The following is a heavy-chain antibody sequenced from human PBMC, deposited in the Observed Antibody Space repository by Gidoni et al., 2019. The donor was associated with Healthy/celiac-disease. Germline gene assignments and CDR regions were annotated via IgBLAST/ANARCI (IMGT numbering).Heavy chain of an antibody. CDR1: GGSISSSSYY. D-gene: IGHD1-1*01. V-gene: IGHV4-39*01. J-gene: IGHJ6*02. Sequence: QLQLQESGPGLVKPSETLSLTCTVSGGSISSSSYYWGWIRQPPGKGLEWIGSIYYSGSTYYNPSLKSRVTISVDTSKNQFSLKLSSVTAADTAVYYCASFQLGPINYGMDVWGQGTTVTVSS. CDR2: IYYSGST. CDR3: ASFQLGPINYGMDV.